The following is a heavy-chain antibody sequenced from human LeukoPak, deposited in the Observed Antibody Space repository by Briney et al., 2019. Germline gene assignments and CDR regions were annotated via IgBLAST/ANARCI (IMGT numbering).Heavy chain of an antibody. D-gene: IGHD4-23*01. Sequence: SETLSLTCGVYGGSFSGYHWNWIRQPPGEGLEWLGEINHSGSANYNPSLKSRVTISVDTSKKQFSLRLSSVTAADTAVYCCARDGPSGNSPFNWFDPWGQGTLVTVSS. CDR1: GGSFSGYH. V-gene: IGHV4-34*01. J-gene: IGHJ5*02. CDR3: ARDGPSGNSPFNWFDP. CDR2: INHSGSA.